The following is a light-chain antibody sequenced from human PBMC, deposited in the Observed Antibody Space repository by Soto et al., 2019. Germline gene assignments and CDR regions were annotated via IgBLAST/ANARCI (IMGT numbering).Light chain of an antibody. Sequence: IQMTQSPSSLSASVGDRVTITCRASQSISTYLNWYQWKPGKAPRLLLYDTSSLQIGVPSRFSGSGSGTSFTLTTSRLQPEDFATYYCQESYSTPSITFGQGTRLEIK. CDR2: DTS. J-gene: IGKJ5*01. CDR1: QSISTY. V-gene: IGKV1-39*01. CDR3: QESYSTPSIT.